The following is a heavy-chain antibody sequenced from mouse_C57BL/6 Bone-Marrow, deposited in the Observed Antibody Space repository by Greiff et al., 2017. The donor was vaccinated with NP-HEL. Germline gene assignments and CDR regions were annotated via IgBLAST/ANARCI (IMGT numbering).Heavy chain of an antibody. Sequence: QVQLQQPGAELVKPGASVKLSCKASGYTFTSYWMQWVKQRPGQGLEWIGEIDPSDSYTNYNQKFKGKATLTVDTSSSTAYMQLSSLTSEDSAVYYCASNWDGAYWGQGTLVTVSA. V-gene: IGHV1-50*01. CDR2: IDPSDSYT. CDR3: ASNWDGAY. CDR1: GYTFTSYW. D-gene: IGHD4-1*01. J-gene: IGHJ3*01.